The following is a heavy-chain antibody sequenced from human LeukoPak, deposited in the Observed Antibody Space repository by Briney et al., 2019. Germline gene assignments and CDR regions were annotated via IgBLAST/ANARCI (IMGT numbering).Heavy chain of an antibody. D-gene: IGHD3-22*01. Sequence: PGGSLRLSCAASGFTFSSYAMSWVRQAPGKGLEWVSAISGSGGSTYYADSVKGRFTISRDNSKNTLYLQMNSLRAEDTAVYYCAKAGDSSGYFLHAFDYWGQGTLVTVSS. CDR1: GFTFSSYA. V-gene: IGHV3-23*01. CDR2: ISGSGGST. CDR3: AKAGDSSGYFLHAFDY. J-gene: IGHJ4*02.